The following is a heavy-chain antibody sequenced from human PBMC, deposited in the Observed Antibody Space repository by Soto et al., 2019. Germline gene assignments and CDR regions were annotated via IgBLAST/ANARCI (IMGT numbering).Heavy chain of an antibody. V-gene: IGHV3-23*01. CDR3: AAPRDEYGSGVSWFTYGMDI. J-gene: IGHJ6*02. D-gene: IGHD3-10*01. CDR1: GFTFSDFA. CDR2: LDGAGGST. Sequence: GSLRLSCLASGFTFSDFAMTWVRHVPGRGLEWVASLDGAGGSTYYAESVRGRLSISRDNSQNTLFLQMKRLTVDDTAIYYCAAPRDEYGSGVSWFTYGMDIWGQGTTVTVSS.